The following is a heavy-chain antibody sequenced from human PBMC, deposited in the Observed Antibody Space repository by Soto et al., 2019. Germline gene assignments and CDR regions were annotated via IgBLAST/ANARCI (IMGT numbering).Heavy chain of an antibody. D-gene: IGHD3-3*01. CDR1: GLTFSGSA. Sequence: EVQLVESGGGLVQPGGSLKLSCAASGLTFSGSALHWVRQASGKGLEWVGRIRSKGNNYATAYGASLKGRFTISRDDSKNTAYLQMNSLNTEDTAVYYCSRQASDFWSGKPQYYMDVWGKGTTVTVSS. CDR2: IRSKGNNYAT. CDR3: SRQASDFWSGKPQYYMDV. J-gene: IGHJ6*03. V-gene: IGHV3-73*01.